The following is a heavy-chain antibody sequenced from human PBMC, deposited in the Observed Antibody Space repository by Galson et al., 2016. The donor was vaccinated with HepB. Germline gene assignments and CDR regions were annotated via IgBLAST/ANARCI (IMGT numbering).Heavy chain of an antibody. J-gene: IGHJ4*02. CDR2: ISYARSNK. Sequence: LRLSCAASGFTFSSYGMHWVRQAPGKGLEWVAMISYARSNKYKADSMKGRFSISRDNSMNTLYLQMSSLRAEDTAVYYCARGPRYYDTNGYFDYWGQGILVTVSS. CDR1: GFTFSSYG. V-gene: IGHV3-30*03. CDR3: ARGPRYYDTNGYFDY. D-gene: IGHD3-22*01.